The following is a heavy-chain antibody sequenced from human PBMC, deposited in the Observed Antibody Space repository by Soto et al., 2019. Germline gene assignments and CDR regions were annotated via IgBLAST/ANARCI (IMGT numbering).Heavy chain of an antibody. D-gene: IGHD3-3*01. CDR3: AIIPNPSTMFGVVINFHYYMDV. V-gene: IGHV7-4-1*01. Sequence: ASVKVSCKASGYTFTSYAMNWVRQAPGQGLEWMGWINTNTGNPTYAQGFTGRFVFSLDTSVSTAYLQICSLKAEDTAVYYCAIIPNPSTMFGVVINFHYYMDVWGQGTTVTVAS. J-gene: IGHJ6*03. CDR2: INTNTGNP. CDR1: GYTFTSYA.